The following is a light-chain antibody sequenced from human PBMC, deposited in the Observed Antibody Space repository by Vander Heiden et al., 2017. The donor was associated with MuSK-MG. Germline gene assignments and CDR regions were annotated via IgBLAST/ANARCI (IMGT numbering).Light chain of an antibody. V-gene: IGLV2-23*01. Sequence: QSALTQPASESGSPGQSITISCTGTSSDVGSYNLVSWYQQHPGKAPKLMIYEGSKRPSGVSNRFSGSKSGNMASLTISGLQAEDEADYYCCSYAGSSTWVFGGGTKLTVL. CDR1: SSDVGSYNL. CDR3: CSYAGSSTWV. CDR2: EGS. J-gene: IGLJ3*02.